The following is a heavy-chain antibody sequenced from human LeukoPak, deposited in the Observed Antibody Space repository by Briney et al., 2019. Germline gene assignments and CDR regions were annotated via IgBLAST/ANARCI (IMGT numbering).Heavy chain of an antibody. CDR3: AVAGTTVTTVIDY. V-gene: IGHV1-2*06. CDR1: GYTFTGYY. CDR2: INPNSGGT. D-gene: IGHD4-11*01. Sequence: ASVKVSCKASGYTFTGYYMHWVRQAPGQGLEWMGRINPNSGGTNYAQKFQGRVTMTRDTSTSTVYMELSSLRSEDTAVYYCAVAGTTVTTVIDYWGQGTLVTVSS. J-gene: IGHJ4*02.